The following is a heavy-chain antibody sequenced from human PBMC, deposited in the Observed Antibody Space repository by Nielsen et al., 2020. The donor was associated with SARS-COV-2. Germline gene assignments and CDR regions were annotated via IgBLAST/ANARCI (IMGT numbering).Heavy chain of an antibody. CDR3: ASNRLGGYNWVGGYYYGMDV. D-gene: IGHD5-24*01. V-gene: IGHV4-31*02. CDR2: IYYSGST. Sequence: WIRQPPGKGLEWIGYIYYSGSTYYNPSLKSRVTISVDTSKNQFSLKLSSVTAADTAVYYCASNRLGGYNWVGGYYYGMDVWGQGTTVTVSS. J-gene: IGHJ6*02.